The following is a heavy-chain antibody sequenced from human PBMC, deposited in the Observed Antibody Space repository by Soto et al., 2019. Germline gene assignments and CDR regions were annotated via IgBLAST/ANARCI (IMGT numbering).Heavy chain of an antibody. V-gene: IGHV4-59*01. CDR3: ARELNGDYVTY. J-gene: IGHJ4*02. Sequence: PSETLSLTSSVSGGSISNSYWSWIRQPPGKGLEWIGYIFYSGGTSYNPSLKSRVTISVGTSKNHFSLKLTSVTAADMAVYYCARELNGDYVTYWGQGTLVTVSS. CDR2: IFYSGGT. CDR1: GGSISNSY. D-gene: IGHD4-17*01.